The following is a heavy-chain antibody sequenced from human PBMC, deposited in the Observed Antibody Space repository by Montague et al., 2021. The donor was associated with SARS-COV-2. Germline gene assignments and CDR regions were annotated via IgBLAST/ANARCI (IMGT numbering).Heavy chain of an antibody. V-gene: IGHV4-59*01. CDR3: ARGFGDI. Sequence: SETLSLTCSVSGVSISSYYWSWIRQPPGKGLEWIGYISKNGNTNYNPSLQSRVIISLDASKNQVSLRLSSVSAADTAAYYCARGFGDIWGQGTMVTVSS. J-gene: IGHJ3*02. D-gene: IGHD3-16*01. CDR2: ISKNGNT. CDR1: GVSISSYY.